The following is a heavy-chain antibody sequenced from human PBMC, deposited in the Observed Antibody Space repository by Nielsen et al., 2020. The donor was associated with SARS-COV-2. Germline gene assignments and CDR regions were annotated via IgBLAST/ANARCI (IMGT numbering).Heavy chain of an antibody. D-gene: IGHD7-27*01. CDR3: ARAVTGDWYFDY. J-gene: IGHJ4*02. CDR2: IWYDGSNK. CDR1: GFTFSSYG. Sequence: LSLTCAASGFTFSSYGMHWVRQAPGKGLEWVAVIWYDGSNKYYADSVKGRFTISRDNSKNTLYLQMNSLRAEDTAVYYCARAVTGDWYFDYWGQGTLVTVSS. V-gene: IGHV3-33*01.